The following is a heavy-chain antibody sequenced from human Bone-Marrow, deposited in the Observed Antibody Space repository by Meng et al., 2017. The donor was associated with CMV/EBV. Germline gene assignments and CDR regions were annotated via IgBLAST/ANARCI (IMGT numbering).Heavy chain of an antibody. CDR3: ARGGYCSSTSCSENWFDT. CDR1: GGSISSSSYY. J-gene: IGHJ5*02. CDR2: IYYSGST. D-gene: IGHD2-2*01. Sequence: QLQLQESGPGLVKPSETLSLTCTVSGGSISSSSYYWGWIRQPPGKGLEWIGSIYYSGSTYYNPSLKSRVTISVDTSKNQFSLKLSSVTAADTAVYYCARGGYCSSTSCSENWFDTWGQGTLVTVAS. V-gene: IGHV4-39*07.